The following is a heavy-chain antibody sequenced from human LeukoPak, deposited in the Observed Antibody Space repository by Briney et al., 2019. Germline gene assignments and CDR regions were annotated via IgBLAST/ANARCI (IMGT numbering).Heavy chain of an antibody. CDR1: GGTFSSYA. CDR2: IIPIFGTA. Sequence: SVKVSCKASGGTFSSYAISWVRQAPGQGLEWMGGIIPIFGTANYAQKFQGRVTITADESTSTAYMELSSLRSEDTAVYYCARDYYDSSGQDYWGQGILVTVSS. J-gene: IGHJ4*02. V-gene: IGHV1-69*13. CDR3: ARDYYDSSGQDY. D-gene: IGHD3-22*01.